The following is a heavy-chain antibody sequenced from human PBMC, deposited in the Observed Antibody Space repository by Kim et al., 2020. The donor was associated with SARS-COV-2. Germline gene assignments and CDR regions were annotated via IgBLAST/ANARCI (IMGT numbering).Heavy chain of an antibody. Sequence: TNYAQKFQGRVTMTRDTSISTAYMELSRLRSDDTAVYYCARGSFLYGMDVWGQGTTVTVSS. V-gene: IGHV1-2*02. CDR3: ARGSFLYGMDV. J-gene: IGHJ6*02. D-gene: IGHD1-26*01. CDR2: T.